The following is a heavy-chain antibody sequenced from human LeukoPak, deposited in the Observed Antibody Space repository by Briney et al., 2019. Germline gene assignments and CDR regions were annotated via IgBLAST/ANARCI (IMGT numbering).Heavy chain of an antibody. CDR1: EFSVGSNY. CDR3: ARDQLFYCSGGSCPIAKNWFDP. CDR2: IYSGGST. J-gene: IGHJ5*02. Sequence: GGSLRLSCAASEFSVGSNYMTWVRQAPGKGLEWVSLIYSGGSTYYADSVKGRFTISRDNSKNTLYLQMNSLRSEDTAVYYCARDQLFYCSGGSCPIAKNWFDPWGQGTLVTVSS. D-gene: IGHD2-15*01. V-gene: IGHV3-53*05.